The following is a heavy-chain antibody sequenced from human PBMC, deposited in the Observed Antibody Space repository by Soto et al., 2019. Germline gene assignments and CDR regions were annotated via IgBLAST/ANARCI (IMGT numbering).Heavy chain of an antibody. J-gene: IGHJ1*01. Sequence: SETLSLTCTVSGGSISSGDYYWSWIRQPPGKGLEWIGYIYYSGSTYYNPSLKSRVTISVDTSKNQFSLKLSSVTAADTAVYYCAITSNYYDSSGYNIEYFQHWGQGTLVTVSS. CDR3: AITSNYYDSSGYNIEYFQH. CDR2: IYYSGST. D-gene: IGHD3-22*01. CDR1: GGSISSGDYY. V-gene: IGHV4-30-4*01.